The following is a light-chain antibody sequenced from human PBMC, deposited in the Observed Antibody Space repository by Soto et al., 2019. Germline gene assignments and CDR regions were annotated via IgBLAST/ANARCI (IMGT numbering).Light chain of an antibody. V-gene: IGKV3D-20*02. J-gene: IGKJ4*01. CDR2: GAS. CDR1: QSVSSSY. CDR3: QQRSKWVT. Sequence: EIVLTQSPGTLSLSPGERATLSCRASQSVSSSYLAWYQQKPGQAPRLLIYGASSRATGIPDRFSGSGSGTDFNLTISSLEPEDFAVYYCQQRSKWVTFGRGTKV.